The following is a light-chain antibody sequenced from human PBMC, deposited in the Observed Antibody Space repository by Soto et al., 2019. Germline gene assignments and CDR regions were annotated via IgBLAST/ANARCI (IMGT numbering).Light chain of an antibody. CDR3: QQRSNWPLT. CDR1: QSVGHMF. J-gene: IGKJ4*01. V-gene: IGKV3D-20*02. Sequence: EIVLTQSPDTLSLSPGDRATLSCRASQSVGHMFLAWFQQKPGQAXRLLIYDAYKRATGIPARFGGRGSGTDLTISISGLEPEDFEVYFCQQRSNWPLTFGGGTKVDIK. CDR2: DAY.